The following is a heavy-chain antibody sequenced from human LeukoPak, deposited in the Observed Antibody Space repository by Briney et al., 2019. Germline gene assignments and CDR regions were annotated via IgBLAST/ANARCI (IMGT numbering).Heavy chain of an antibody. CDR3: VRDLGSSGWYDTFDT. CDR2: IKSDGSRT. Sequence: GGSLRLSCSASGFTFSSYAMHWVRQAPGKGLMWVSRIKSDGSRTTYADSVKGRFTISRDNAKNTLYLQMNSLRVEDTAMYFCVRDLGSSGWYDTFDTWGQGTMVTVSS. J-gene: IGHJ3*02. CDR1: GFTFSSYA. V-gene: IGHV3-74*01. D-gene: IGHD6-19*01.